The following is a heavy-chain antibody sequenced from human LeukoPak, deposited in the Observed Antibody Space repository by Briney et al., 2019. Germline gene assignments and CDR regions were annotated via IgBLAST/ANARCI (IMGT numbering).Heavy chain of an antibody. J-gene: IGHJ3*02. Sequence: PGGSLRLSCAASGFTVSSNYLSWVRQAPGKGLEWVSVIYSGGTTDYADSVKGRFTISRDNSKNTVYLQMNSLRAEDTAVYYCAKVRNYDSSTYYWNVPFDIWGQGTKVTVSS. CDR2: IYSGGTT. V-gene: IGHV3-53*01. D-gene: IGHD3-22*01. CDR3: AKVRNYDSSTYYWNVPFDI. CDR1: GFTVSSNY.